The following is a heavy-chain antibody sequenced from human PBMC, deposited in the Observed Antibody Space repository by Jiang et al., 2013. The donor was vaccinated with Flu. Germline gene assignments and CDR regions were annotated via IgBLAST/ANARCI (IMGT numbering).Heavy chain of an antibody. CDR1: GDSVSSNSAA. J-gene: IGHJ4*02. CDR3: AREGCNGAYCLGGFDY. V-gene: IGHV6-1*01. Sequence: KPSQTLSLTCAISGDSVSSNSAAWNWLRQSPSRGLEWLGRTYYRSKWYYDYAVSVKSRVTINPDTSKNQFSLQLKSVTPEDTAVYFCAREGCNGAYCLGGFDYWGQGTPVTVSS. CDR2: TYYRSKWYY. D-gene: IGHD4/OR15-4a*01.